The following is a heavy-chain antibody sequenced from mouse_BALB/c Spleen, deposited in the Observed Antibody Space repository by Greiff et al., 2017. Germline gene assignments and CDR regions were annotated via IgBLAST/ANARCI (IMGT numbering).Heavy chain of an antibody. CDR2: IWSGGST. J-gene: IGHJ3*01. CDR1: GFSLTSYG. Sequence: QVQLKESGPGLVQPSQSLSITCTVSGFSLTSYGVHWVRQSPGKGLEWLGVIWSGGSTDYNAAFISRLSISKDNSKSQVFFKMNSLQANDTAIYYCARNDYRYDWGFAYWGQGTLVTVSA. D-gene: IGHD2-14*01. V-gene: IGHV2-2*02. CDR3: ARNDYRYDWGFAY.